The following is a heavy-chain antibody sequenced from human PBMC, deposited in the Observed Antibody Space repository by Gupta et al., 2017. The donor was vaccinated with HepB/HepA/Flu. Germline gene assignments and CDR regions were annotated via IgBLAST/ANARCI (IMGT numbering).Heavy chain of an antibody. CDR2: IGTDLRT. Sequence: EVQLLESGGGLVQPGGSLRLSCAASGFTFGSNAMSWVRQAPGKGLEWVSGIGTDLRTHYADSVKGRFTISRDNSKNTVYLQMKSLRAEDTAVYYCAKDLHFWSAMDVWGKGTTVTVS. J-gene: IGHJ6*03. CDR1: GFTFGSNA. CDR3: AKDLHFWSAMDV. V-gene: IGHV3-23*01. D-gene: IGHD3-3*02.